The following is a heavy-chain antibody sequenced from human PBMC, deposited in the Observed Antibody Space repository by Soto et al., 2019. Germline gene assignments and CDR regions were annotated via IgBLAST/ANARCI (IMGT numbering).Heavy chain of an antibody. Sequence: QVQLQESGPGLVKPSETLSLTCSISGGSISDYQWSWIRQPPGKGLEWIGYIYYSGRTNYNPSLKSRVTIYLDTSTKQFSLRLRSVAAADTAVYYCARMRGLGEISAYFDYWGQGALVTVSS. D-gene: IGHD3-16*02. CDR1: GGSISDYQ. V-gene: IGHV4-59*01. CDR3: ARMRGLGEISAYFDY. CDR2: IYYSGRT. J-gene: IGHJ4*02.